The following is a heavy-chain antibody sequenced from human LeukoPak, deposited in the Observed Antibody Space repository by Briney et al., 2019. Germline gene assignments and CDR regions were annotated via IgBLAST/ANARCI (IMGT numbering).Heavy chain of an antibody. D-gene: IGHD3-16*01. CDR3: AKAGEWGIYQYYRAV. V-gene: IGHV3-23*01. CDR2: ISGTGGTT. Sequence: GRSLRLSCTASGFTFGDYAFSWVRQAPGKGLEWVSGISGTGGTTYYADSVKGRFTISRDNSKNTLYLQMNSLRAEDTAVYYFAKAGEWGIYQYYRAVGGKGPTVTIPS. CDR1: GFTFGDYA. J-gene: IGHJ6*03.